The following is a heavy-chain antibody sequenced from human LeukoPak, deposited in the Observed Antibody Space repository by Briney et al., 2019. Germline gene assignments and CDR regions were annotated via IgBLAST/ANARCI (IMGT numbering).Heavy chain of an antibody. J-gene: IGHJ4*02. CDR2: ISDSSSGI. CDR1: GFTFSSSA. D-gene: IGHD3-3*01. Sequence: GGSLRLSCAASGFTFSSSAMSWVRQAPGKGLEWVSSISDSSSGIYYADSVKGRFTISRDNSKSTLFLDMNSLRVEDTAIYYCANSYYNFWSGFANWGQGTLVSVSS. V-gene: IGHV3-23*01. CDR3: ANSYYNFWSGFAN.